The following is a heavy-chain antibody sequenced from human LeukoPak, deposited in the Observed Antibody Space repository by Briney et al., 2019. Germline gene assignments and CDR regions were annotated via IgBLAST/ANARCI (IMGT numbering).Heavy chain of an antibody. CDR3: ARTLLGIAVAGHYFDY. CDR1: GGSISGYY. J-gene: IGHJ4*02. D-gene: IGHD6-19*01. Sequence: SETLSLTCTVSGGSISGYYCSWIRQPPGKGLEWIGFIYYSGSTTYNPSLKSRVTISVDTSKNQFSLKLSSVTAADTAVYYCARTLLGIAVAGHYFDYWGQGTLVTVSS. V-gene: IGHV4-59*08. CDR2: IYYSGST.